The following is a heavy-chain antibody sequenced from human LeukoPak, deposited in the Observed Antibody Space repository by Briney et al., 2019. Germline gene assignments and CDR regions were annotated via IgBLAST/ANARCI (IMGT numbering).Heavy chain of an antibody. Sequence: SETLSLTCSVSGGAISSYYWSWIRQPAGKGLEWIGRFYSSGSTNYNPSLKSRVSMSVDTSKNQFSLKLSSVTAADTAVYYCARDNSGYSPYYYGMDVWGQGTMVTVSS. CDR3: ARDNSGYSPYYYGMDV. J-gene: IGHJ6*02. CDR2: FYSSGST. CDR1: GGAISSYY. V-gene: IGHV4-4*07. D-gene: IGHD3-22*01.